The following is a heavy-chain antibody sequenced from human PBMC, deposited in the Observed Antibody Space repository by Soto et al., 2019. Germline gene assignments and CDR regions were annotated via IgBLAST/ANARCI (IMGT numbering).Heavy chain of an antibody. CDR1: GGTFSSYA. CDR2: LIPIFGTA. CDR3: AREGDYDFWSGSARYGMDV. D-gene: IGHD3-3*01. J-gene: IGHJ6*02. Sequence: ASVKVSCKASGGTFSSYAISWVRQAPGQGLEWMGGLIPIFGTANYAQKFQGRVTITADESTSTAYMELSSLRSEDTAVYYCAREGDYDFWSGSARYGMDVWGQGTTVTVSS. V-gene: IGHV1-69*13.